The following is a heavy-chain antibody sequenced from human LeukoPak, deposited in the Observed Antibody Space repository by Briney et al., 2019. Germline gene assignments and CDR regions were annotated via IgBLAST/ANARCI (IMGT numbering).Heavy chain of an antibody. D-gene: IGHD3-3*01. CDR1: GGSISSGGYY. CDR3: ARITIFGVDLNYYYYYYMDV. Sequence: SETLSLTCTVSGGSISSGGYYWSWIRQPPGKGLEWIGYIYHSGSTYYNPSLKSRVTISVDRSKNQFSLKLSSVTAADTAVYYCARITIFGVDLNYYYYYYMDVWGKGTTVTVSS. J-gene: IGHJ6*03. V-gene: IGHV4-30-2*01. CDR2: IYHSGST.